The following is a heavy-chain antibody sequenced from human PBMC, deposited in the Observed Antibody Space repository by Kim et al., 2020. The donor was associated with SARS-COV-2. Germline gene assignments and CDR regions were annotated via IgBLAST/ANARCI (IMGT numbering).Heavy chain of an antibody. J-gene: IGHJ6*02. Sequence: SETLSLTCAVYGGSFSGYYWSWIRQPPGKGLEWIGEINHSGSTNYNPSLKSRVTISVDTSKNQFSLKLSSVTAADTAVYYCARGRLDLWFGESQYYYYYYGMDVWGQGTTVTVSS. V-gene: IGHV4-34*01. CDR2: INHSGST. CDR1: GGSFSGYY. D-gene: IGHD3-10*01. CDR3: ARGRLDLWFGESQYYYYYYGMDV.